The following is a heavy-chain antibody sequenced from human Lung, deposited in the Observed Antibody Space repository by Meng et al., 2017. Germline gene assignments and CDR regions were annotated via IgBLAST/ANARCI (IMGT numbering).Heavy chain of an antibody. Sequence: QVHRVHSGADAKKPGASMKVSCKASCYIFTNYDISWVRQAPGQGLEWMGWISVKNGEAKYPQNFQGRVTMTTDTTTSTAYMELRSLTSDDTAVYYCARYVPNGSFWYFDFWGRGTLVTVSS. V-gene: IGHV1-18*01. CDR3: ARYVPNGSFWYFDF. J-gene: IGHJ2*01. CDR2: ISVKNGEA. D-gene: IGHD6-13*01. CDR1: CYIFTNYD.